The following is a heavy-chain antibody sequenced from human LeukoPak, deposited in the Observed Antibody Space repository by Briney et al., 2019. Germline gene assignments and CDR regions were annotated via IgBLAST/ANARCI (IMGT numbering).Heavy chain of an antibody. CDR2: ISYDGSNK. D-gene: IGHD3-10*01. CDR1: GFTFSSYV. Sequence: GGSLRLSCAASGFTFSSYVMHWVRQAPGKGLEWVSVISYDGSNKYYADSVKGRFTISRDNSKNTLYLQMNSLRAEDTAVYYCAKAGLWFGELPVSFDYWGQGTLVTVSS. V-gene: IGHV3-30*18. J-gene: IGHJ4*02. CDR3: AKAGLWFGELPVSFDY.